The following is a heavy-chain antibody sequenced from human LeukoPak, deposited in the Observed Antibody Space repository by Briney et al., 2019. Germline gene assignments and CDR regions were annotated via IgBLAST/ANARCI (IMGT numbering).Heavy chain of an antibody. D-gene: IGHD3-22*01. CDR1: GGSIISSDYH. Sequence: SETLSLTCTVSGGSIISSDYHWGWVRQPPGKGLEWIGTISYSGNTDYNPSLRSRVTISVDTSNNQFSLKLSSVTAADTAVYYCARHPDSKDAFDIWGQGTMVTVSS. V-gene: IGHV4-39*01. CDR3: ARHPDSKDAFDI. J-gene: IGHJ3*02. CDR2: ISYSGNT.